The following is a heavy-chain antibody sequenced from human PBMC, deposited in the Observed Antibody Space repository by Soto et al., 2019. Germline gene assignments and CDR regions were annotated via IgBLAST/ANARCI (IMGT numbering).Heavy chain of an antibody. Sequence: GASVKVSCKTSRFPFNTSAMMWVRQARGQRLEWIGWIVVGSGNTNYAKQLQDRLTITRDMSTTTAYMELRSLTSEDTAVYYCASFAYTTNLALDSWGQGTLVTVSS. J-gene: IGHJ4*02. CDR3: ASFAYTTNLALDS. CDR2: IVVGSGNT. CDR1: RFPFNTSA. V-gene: IGHV1-58*02. D-gene: IGHD1-26*01.